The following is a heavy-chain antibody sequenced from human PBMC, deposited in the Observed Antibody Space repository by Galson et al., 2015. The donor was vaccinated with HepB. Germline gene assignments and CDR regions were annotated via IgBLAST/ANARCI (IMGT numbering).Heavy chain of an antibody. Sequence: NAWMNWVRQAPGKGLEWVGRVKGKTDGGTTDHAAPVKGRFTISRDDSKNTLYLQMNSLKTEDTAVYYCTTDPSSYYGSGRGVDYWGQGTLVTVSS. CDR2: VKGKTDGGTT. CDR3: TTDPSSYYGSGRGVDY. V-gene: IGHV3-15*07. J-gene: IGHJ4*02. CDR1: NAW. D-gene: IGHD3-10*01.